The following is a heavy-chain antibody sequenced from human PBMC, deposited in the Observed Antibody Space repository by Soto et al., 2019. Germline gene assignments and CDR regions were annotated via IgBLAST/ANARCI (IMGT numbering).Heavy chain of an antibody. CDR1: GGTFSSYA. Sequence: SVKVSCKASGGTFSSYAISCVRQAPGQGLEWMGGIIPIFGTANYAQKFQGRVTITADESTSTAYMELSSLRSEDTAVYYCARPSQNFRSGYYIDYYYYGMDVWGQGTTVTVSS. J-gene: IGHJ6*02. D-gene: IGHD5-18*01. CDR2: IIPIFGTA. CDR3: ARPSQNFRSGYYIDYYYYGMDV. V-gene: IGHV1-69*13.